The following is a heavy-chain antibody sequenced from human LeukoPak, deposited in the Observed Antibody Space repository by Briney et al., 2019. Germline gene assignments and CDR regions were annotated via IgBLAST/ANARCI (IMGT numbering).Heavy chain of an antibody. CDR1: GFTFSGYN. CDR2: ISSSSTI. CDR3: ARGPYHYFYYYMDV. Sequence: GGSLRLSCAASGFTFSGYNMNWVRQAPGKGLEWVSYISSSSTIYYADSVKGRFTISRDNAKNSLYLQMNSLRAEDTAVYYCARGPYHYFYYYMDVWGKGTTVTVSS. V-gene: IGHV3-48*01. J-gene: IGHJ6*03.